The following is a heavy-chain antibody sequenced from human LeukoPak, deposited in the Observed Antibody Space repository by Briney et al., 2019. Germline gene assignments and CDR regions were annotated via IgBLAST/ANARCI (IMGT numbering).Heavy chain of an antibody. J-gene: IGHJ6*03. Sequence: SETLSLTCAVYGGSFSGYYWSWIRQPPGKGLEWIGSIYYSGSTYYNPSLKSRVTISVDTSKNQFSLKLSSVTAADTAVYYCASSPTYYYYYYMDVWGKGTTVTVSS. V-gene: IGHV4-34*01. CDR1: GGSFSGYY. CDR2: IYYSGST. CDR3: ASSPTYYYYYYMDV.